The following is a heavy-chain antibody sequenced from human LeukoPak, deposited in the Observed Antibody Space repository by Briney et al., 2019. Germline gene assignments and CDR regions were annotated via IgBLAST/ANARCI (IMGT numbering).Heavy chain of an antibody. CDR1: GFTFSNAW. D-gene: IGHD2-21*01. V-gene: IGHV3-7*03. Sequence: GGSLRLSCAASGFTFSNAWMNWVRQAPGKGLEWVANIKQDGNVKYYVDSVKGRFTISRDNAKNSLYLQMNSLRAEDTAVYYCARLGLPDYWGQGTLVTVSS. CDR3: ARLGLPDY. CDR2: IKQDGNVK. J-gene: IGHJ4*02.